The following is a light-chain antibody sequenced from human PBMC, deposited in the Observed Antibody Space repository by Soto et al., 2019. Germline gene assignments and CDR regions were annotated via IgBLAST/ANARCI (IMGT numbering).Light chain of an antibody. CDR1: KLGDKF. CDR2: QDN. V-gene: IGLV3-1*01. Sequence: SYELTQPPSVSVSPGQTASITCSGEKLGDKFACWYQQKPGQPPVLVIYQDNKRPSGIPDRFSGSNSGNTATLTISGTQAMDEADYYCQAWDRSVNYVFGTGTKVTVL. CDR3: QAWDRSVNYV. J-gene: IGLJ1*01.